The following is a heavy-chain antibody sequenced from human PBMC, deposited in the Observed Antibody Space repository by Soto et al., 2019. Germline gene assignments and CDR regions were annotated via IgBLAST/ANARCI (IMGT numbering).Heavy chain of an antibody. Sequence: PSETLSLTCTVSGGSISSYYWSWIRQPPGKGLEWIGYIYYSGSTNYNPSLKSRVTISVDTSKNQFSLKLSSVTAADTAVYYCARCTPSSSWYIGSYYFDYWGQGTLVPVSS. CDR1: GGSISSYY. D-gene: IGHD6-13*01. CDR2: IYYSGST. V-gene: IGHV4-59*08. J-gene: IGHJ4*02. CDR3: ARCTPSSSWYIGSYYFDY.